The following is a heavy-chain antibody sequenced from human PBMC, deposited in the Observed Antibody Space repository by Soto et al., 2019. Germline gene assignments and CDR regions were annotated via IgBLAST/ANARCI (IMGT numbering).Heavy chain of an antibody. CDR3: ARQRYDFWSGYIRPDGEVSHAFDI. D-gene: IGHD3-3*01. CDR1: GFTFSSYW. V-gene: IGHV3-7*01. J-gene: IGHJ3*02. CDR2: IKQDGSEK. Sequence: GGSLRLSCAASGFTFSSYWMSWVRQAPGKGLEWVANIKQDGSEKYYVDSVKGRFTISRDNAKNSLYLQMNSLRAEDTAVYYCARQRYDFWSGYIRPDGEVSHAFDIWGQGTMVTVSS.